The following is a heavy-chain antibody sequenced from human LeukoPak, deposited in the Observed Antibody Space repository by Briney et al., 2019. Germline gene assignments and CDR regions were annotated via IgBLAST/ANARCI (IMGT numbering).Heavy chain of an antibody. CDR1: GFTFSSYW. Sequence: GGSLRLSCAASGFTFSSYWMSWVRQTPGKGLEWVANIKQDGSEKYYVDSVKGRFTISRDNAKNSLYLQMDSLRAEDTAIYYCAEEGENYAFDIWGQGTMVTVSS. J-gene: IGHJ3*02. CDR2: IKQDGSEK. CDR3: AEEGENYAFDI. D-gene: IGHD2-21*01. V-gene: IGHV3-7*02.